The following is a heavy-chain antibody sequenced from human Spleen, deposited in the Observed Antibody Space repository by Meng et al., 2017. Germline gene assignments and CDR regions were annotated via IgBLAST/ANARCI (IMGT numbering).Heavy chain of an antibody. CDR2: INSDGSST. Sequence: GGSLRLSCAASGFTFSSYWMHWVRQAPGKGLVWVSRINSDGSSTSYADSVKGRFTISRDNAKNTLYLQMNSLRAEDTAVYYCARVPYCYYGMDVWGQGTTVTVSS. J-gene: IGHJ6*02. V-gene: IGHV3-74*01. D-gene: IGHD3-10*01. CDR3: ARVPYCYYGMDV. CDR1: GFTFSSYW.